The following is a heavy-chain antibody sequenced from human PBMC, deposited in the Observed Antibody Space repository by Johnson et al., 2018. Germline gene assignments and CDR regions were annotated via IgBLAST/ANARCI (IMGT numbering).Heavy chain of an antibody. V-gene: IGHV3-33*01. D-gene: IGHD1-26*01. Sequence: QVQLVQSGGGVVQPGRSLRLSCAASGFTFSRYGMHWVRQAPGKGLEWVAVLWSDGRTKDYTDSVKGRFTISRDNSNNMLYLQMNSLRAEDTAMFYCATDAWAAAFDIWGQGTMVTVSS. CDR2: LWSDGRTK. CDR1: GFTFSRYG. J-gene: IGHJ3*02. CDR3: ATDAWAAAFDI.